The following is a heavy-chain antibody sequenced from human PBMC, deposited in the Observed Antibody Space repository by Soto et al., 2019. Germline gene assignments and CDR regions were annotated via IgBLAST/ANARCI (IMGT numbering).Heavy chain of an antibody. D-gene: IGHD3-3*01. J-gene: IGHJ4*02. V-gene: IGHV4-59*01. CDR3: ARSTYDFWSGYFDY. Sequence: ASETLSLTCAVYGGSFSSYYWSWIRQPSGKGLEWIGYIYYSGSTNYNPSLKSRVTISVDTSKNQFSLKLSSVTAADTAVYYCARSTYDFWSGYFDYWGQGTLVTVSS. CDR2: IYYSGST. CDR1: GGSFSSYY.